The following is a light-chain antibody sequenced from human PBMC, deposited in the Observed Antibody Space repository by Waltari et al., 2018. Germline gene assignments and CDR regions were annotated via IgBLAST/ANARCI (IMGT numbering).Light chain of an antibody. V-gene: IGLV2-14*03. Sequence: QSALSQPASVSGSPGQPVTIPCTGASSDVGGHYNVSCYQQHPGKAPKLIIRDVNNRPSGVSNRFSGSKSGNTASLTISGLQAEDEADYYCSSYSTSSSLILFGEGTKVTVL. CDR2: DVN. CDR1: SSDVGGHYN. CDR3: SSYSTSSSLIL. J-gene: IGLJ2*01.